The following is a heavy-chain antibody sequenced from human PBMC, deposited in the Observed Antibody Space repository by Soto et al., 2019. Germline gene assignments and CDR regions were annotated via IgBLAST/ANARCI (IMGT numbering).Heavy chain of an antibody. CDR3: ARDSAYGDYQNFFDY. Sequence: ASVKVSCKASGYTFTNYYMHWVRQAPGQGLEWMGKINPSGGSTSYAQSFQGRVTMTRDTFTSTVYMELSSLRSEDTAMYYCARDSAYGDYQNFFDYWGQGTLVTVSS. D-gene: IGHD4-17*01. CDR1: GYTFTNYY. V-gene: IGHV1-46*01. CDR2: INPSGGST. J-gene: IGHJ4*02.